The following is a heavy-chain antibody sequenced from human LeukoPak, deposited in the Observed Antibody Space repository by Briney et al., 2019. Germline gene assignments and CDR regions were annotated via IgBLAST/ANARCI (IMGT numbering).Heavy chain of an antibody. D-gene: IGHD3-16*01. Sequence: PSETLSLTCTVSGASVTSYYWNWIRQPPGKGLEWIGYILYSGTTNYNPSLNSRVTMSLDTSKNQFSLELSSVTAADKAVYYCARRIIARGLGQENWFDPWGQGILVTVSS. CDR1: GASVTSYY. CDR2: ILYSGTT. J-gene: IGHJ5*02. V-gene: IGHV4-59*02. CDR3: ARRIIARGLGQENWFDP.